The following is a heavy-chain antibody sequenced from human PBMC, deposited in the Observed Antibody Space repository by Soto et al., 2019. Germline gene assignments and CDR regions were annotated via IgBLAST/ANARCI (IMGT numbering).Heavy chain of an antibody. CDR3: SRARLVTPAPEY. V-gene: IGHV3-30-3*01. CDR1: GFSFRSYA. CDR2: MSYDGSDK. J-gene: IGHJ4*02. D-gene: IGHD4-4*01. Sequence: QVQLVESGGGVVQPGRSLRLSCAASGFSFRSYAMHWVRQAPGKGLEWVAVMSYDGSDKDYADSVKGRFTISRDNSKNTLYLQMSSLRAEVTAVYYCSRARLVTPAPEYWGQGTLVTVSS.